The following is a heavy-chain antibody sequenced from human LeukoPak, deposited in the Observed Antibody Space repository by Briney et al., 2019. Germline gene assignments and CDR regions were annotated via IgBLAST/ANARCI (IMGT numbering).Heavy chain of an antibody. CDR2: ISSGDGTNI. J-gene: IGHJ4*02. CDR1: GFTFSSYW. V-gene: IGHV3-74*01. Sequence: GGSLRLSCAASGFTFSSYWMHWVRQAPGKGPVWISHISSGDGTNIGYADSVKGRFTISRDNARNTLYLQMNSLGVEDTAVYYCTRTTGQRCFDCWGQGTQVTVSS. CDR3: TRTTGQRCFDC. D-gene: IGHD4-11*01.